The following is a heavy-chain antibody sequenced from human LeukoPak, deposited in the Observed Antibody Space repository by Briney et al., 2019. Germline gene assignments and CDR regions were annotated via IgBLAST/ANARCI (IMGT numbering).Heavy chain of an antibody. J-gene: IGHJ6*03. Sequence: GGSLRLSCSASGFSFTSYAMNWVRQAPGKGLEWVSSITTGSSYIYYADSVRGRFSVSRDNAKNSLYLEMNSLRAEDTAFYDCARVEATTARSYYYYYMDVWGKGTTVTVSS. D-gene: IGHD1-1*01. CDR3: ARVEATTARSYYYYYMDV. CDR1: GFSFTSYA. V-gene: IGHV3-21*06. CDR2: ITTGSSYI.